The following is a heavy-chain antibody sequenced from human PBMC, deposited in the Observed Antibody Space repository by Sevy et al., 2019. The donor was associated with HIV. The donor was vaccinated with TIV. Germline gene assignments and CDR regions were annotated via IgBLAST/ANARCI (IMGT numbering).Heavy chain of an antibody. D-gene: IGHD3-3*01. Sequence: GGSLRLSCTASGFTLGDYGLTWFRQAPGKGLEWVGFIRSKGYGGTTEYAASVKGRFTSSRDDSNSNAHLPLISLKTVDTAVYYCSWCRLQFLEWLFPADYWGQGTLVTVSS. CDR2: IRSKGYGGTT. J-gene: IGHJ4*02. V-gene: IGHV3-49*03. CDR1: GFTLGDYG. CDR3: SWCRLQFLEWLFPADY.